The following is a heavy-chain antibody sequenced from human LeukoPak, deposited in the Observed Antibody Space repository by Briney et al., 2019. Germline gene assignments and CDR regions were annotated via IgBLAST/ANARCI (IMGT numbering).Heavy chain of an antibody. CDR2: ISSSGSTI. CDR1: GFTFSSYE. CDR3: SSSWYNGDY. D-gene: IGHD6-13*01. V-gene: IGHV3-48*03. Sequence: GGSLRLSCAASGFTFSSYEMNWVRQAPGKGLEWVSYISSSGSTIYYADSVKGRFTISRDNAKNSLYLQMNSLRAEDTAVYYCSSSWYNGDYWGQGNLVTVSS. J-gene: IGHJ4*02.